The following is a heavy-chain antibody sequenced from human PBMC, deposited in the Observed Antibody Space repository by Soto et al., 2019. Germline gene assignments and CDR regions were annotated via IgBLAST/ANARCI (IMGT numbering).Heavy chain of an antibody. D-gene: IGHD3-16*01. J-gene: IGHJ4*02. CDR1: GGSISSYY. V-gene: IGHV4-59*08. Sequence: QVQLQESGPGLVKPSETLSLTCTVSGGSISSYYWSWTRQPPGKGLEWIGYINYSGSTNYNPSLMSRVTVAVDSSNSLLTMMISSVTATVTSVCRCARFWGWPGDWWSQGSLVAVSS. CDR3: ARFWGWPGDW. CDR2: INYSGST.